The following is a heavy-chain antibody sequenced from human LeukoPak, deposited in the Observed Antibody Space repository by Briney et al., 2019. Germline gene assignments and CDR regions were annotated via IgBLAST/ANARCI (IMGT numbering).Heavy chain of an antibody. D-gene: IGHD3-3*01. V-gene: IGHV4-4*07. Sequence: SETLSLTCTVSGGSISNYYWSWIRQPAGKGLEWIGRIYTSGSTNYSPSLKSRVTMSVDTSKNQFSLKLSSVTAADTAVYYCARDTTIFGVVIPFDYWGQGTLVTVSS. J-gene: IGHJ4*02. CDR3: ARDTTIFGVVIPFDY. CDR1: GGSISNYY. CDR2: IYTSGST.